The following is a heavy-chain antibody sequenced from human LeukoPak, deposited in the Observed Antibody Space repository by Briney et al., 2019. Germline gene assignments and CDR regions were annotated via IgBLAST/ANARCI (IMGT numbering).Heavy chain of an antibody. J-gene: IGHJ3*02. D-gene: IGHD3-9*01. CDR2: IDWDDDK. V-gene: IGHV2-70*04. Sequence: SGPALVKPTQTLTQTCTFSGFSLSISGMRVSWIRQPPGKALEWLARIDWDDDKFYSTSLKTRLTISKDTSKNQVVLTMTNMDPVDTATYYCARGNYDILTGYSDAFDIWGQGTMVTVSS. CDR3: ARGNYDILTGYSDAFDI. CDR1: GFSLSISGMR.